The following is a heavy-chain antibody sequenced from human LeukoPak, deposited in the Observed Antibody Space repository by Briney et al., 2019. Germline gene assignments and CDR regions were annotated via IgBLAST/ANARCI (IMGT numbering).Heavy chain of an antibody. V-gene: IGHV4-59*01. D-gene: IGHD2-8*02. J-gene: IGHJ5*02. CDR3: ARDKASGRNWFDP. CDR2: IYYTGST. CDR1: GGSISSYY. Sequence: SETLSLTCTVSGGSISSYYWSWIRQPPGKGLEGIGYIYYTGSTNYNSSLESRVTISLDTSKNQFSLKLSSVTAADTAVYYCARDKASGRNWFDPWGQGTLVTVSS.